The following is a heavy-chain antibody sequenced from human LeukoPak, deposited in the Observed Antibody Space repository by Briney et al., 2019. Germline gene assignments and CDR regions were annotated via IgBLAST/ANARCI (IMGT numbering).Heavy chain of an antibody. Sequence: SQTLSLTCTVSSGSISSGDYYWSWIRQPPGKGLEWIGYIYYSGSTYYNPSLKSRVTISVDTSKNQFSLKLISVTAADTAVYYCARDGYGGYGYLDYWGQGTLVTVSS. CDR3: ARDGYGGYGYLDY. D-gene: IGHD5-12*01. J-gene: IGHJ4*02. CDR1: SGSISSGDYY. CDR2: IYYSGST. V-gene: IGHV4-30-4*01.